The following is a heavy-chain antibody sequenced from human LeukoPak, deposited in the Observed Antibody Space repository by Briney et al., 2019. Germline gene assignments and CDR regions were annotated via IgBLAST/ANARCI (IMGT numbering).Heavy chain of an antibody. CDR2: ISYDGSNK. CDR1: GFTFSSYA. Sequence: GRSLRLSCAASGFTFSSYAMHWDRQAPGKGLEWVAVISYDGSNKYYAVSVKGRFTISRDNSKNTLYLQMNSLRAEDTAVYYCASWESKVVVPAAIKDYWGQGTLVTVSS. V-gene: IGHV3-30-3*01. D-gene: IGHD2-2*01. J-gene: IGHJ4*02. CDR3: ASWESKVVVPAAIKDY.